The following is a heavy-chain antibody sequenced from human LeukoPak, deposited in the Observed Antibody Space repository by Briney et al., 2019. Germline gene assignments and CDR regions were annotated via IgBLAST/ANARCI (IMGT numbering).Heavy chain of an antibody. V-gene: IGHV3-48*03. CDR2: ISSSGSTI. Sequence: GGSLRLSCAASGFTFSSYEVNWVRQAPGKGLEWVSYISSSGSTIYYADSVKGRFTISRDNAKNSLYLQMNSLRAEDTAVYYCASSEEYCSGGSCLSGPLDYWGQGTLVTVSS. J-gene: IGHJ4*02. CDR1: GFTFSSYE. D-gene: IGHD2-15*01. CDR3: ASSEEYCSGGSCLSGPLDY.